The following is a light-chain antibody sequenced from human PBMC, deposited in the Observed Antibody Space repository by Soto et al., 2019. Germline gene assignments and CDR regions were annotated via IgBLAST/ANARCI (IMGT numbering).Light chain of an antibody. CDR1: QSVSY. Sequence: EIVLTQSPATLSLSPGERATLSCRASQSVSYLAWYQQKPGQAPRLLIYDASNRATDIPARFSGSGSGTDFTLTISSLEPEDFEVYYCQQSSKWWKFGQGTMVESK. CDR3: QQSSKWWK. CDR2: DAS. V-gene: IGKV3-11*01. J-gene: IGKJ1*01.